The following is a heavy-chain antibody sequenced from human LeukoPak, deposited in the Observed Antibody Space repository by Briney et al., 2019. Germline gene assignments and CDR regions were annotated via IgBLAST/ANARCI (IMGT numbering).Heavy chain of an antibody. Sequence: GSLRLSCAASGFTFSSYSMNWVRQAPGKGLEWVSSISSSSSYIYYADSVKGRFTISRDNAKNSLYPQMNSLRAEDTAVYYCARGAAAAIRGTLFDYWGQGTLVTVSS. D-gene: IGHD2-2*02. V-gene: IGHV3-21*01. CDR3: ARGAAAAIRGTLFDY. CDR1: GFTFSSYS. CDR2: ISSSSSYI. J-gene: IGHJ4*02.